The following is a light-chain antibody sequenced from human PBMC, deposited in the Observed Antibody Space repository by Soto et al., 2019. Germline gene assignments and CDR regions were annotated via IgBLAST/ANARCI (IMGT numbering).Light chain of an antibody. CDR3: LQYYSYPST. Sequence: AIRMTQSPSSFSASTGDRVTITCRASQGISSYLAWYQQKPGKDPKLLIYAASTLQSWVPSRFSGSGSGTDFTLTISCLQSEDFATYYCLQYYSYPSTVGGGTKVEIK. J-gene: IGKJ4*01. V-gene: IGKV1-8*01. CDR1: QGISSY. CDR2: AAS.